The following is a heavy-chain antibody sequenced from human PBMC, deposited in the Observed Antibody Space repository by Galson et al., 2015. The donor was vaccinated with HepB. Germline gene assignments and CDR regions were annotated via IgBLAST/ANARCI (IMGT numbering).Heavy chain of an antibody. CDR1: GFTFSSYG. CDR3: GKELGPTRAWGQQFFFFGMDV. V-gene: IGHV3-30*18. CDR2: VSYDGSVQ. J-gene: IGHJ6*02. Sequence: SLRLSCAASGFTFSSYGMHWVRQAPGKGLEWVAIVSYDGSVQYFGNSVKGRFTISRDNSKNTLYLQMNGLRLEDTAVYYCGKELGPTRAWGQQFFFFGMDVWGQGTTVTVSS. D-gene: IGHD7-27*01.